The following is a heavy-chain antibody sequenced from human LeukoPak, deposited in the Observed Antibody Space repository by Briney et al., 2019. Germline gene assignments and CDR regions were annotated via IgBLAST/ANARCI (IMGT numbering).Heavy chain of an antibody. Sequence: GGSLRLSCVVSGITLSNYGMSWVRQAPGKGLEWVAGISDRGGSTNYADSVKGRFTISRDNPKNTLYPQMNSLRSEDTAIYYCAKMKGHPLPKYYMDVWGQGTTVTVSS. J-gene: IGHJ6*01. CDR1: GITLSNYG. CDR2: ISDRGGST. V-gene: IGHV3-23*01. CDR3: AKMKGHPLPKYYMDV. D-gene: IGHD1-26*01.